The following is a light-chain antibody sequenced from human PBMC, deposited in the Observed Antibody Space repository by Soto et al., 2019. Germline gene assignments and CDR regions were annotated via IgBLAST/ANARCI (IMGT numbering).Light chain of an antibody. CDR1: ESIRTW. CDR2: DAS. CDR3: LQHNSYPHT. V-gene: IGKV1-5*01. Sequence: DIQMTQSPSTLSASVGDRVTITCRASESIRTWLAWYQHKPGKAPKFLIYDASTLESGVPSRFSGSGYGTEFTLTISSLQPEDFATYYCLQHNSYPHTFGGGTKV. J-gene: IGKJ4*01.